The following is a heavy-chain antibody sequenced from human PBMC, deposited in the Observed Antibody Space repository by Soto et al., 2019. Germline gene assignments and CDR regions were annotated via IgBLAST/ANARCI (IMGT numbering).Heavy chain of an antibody. V-gene: IGHV4-31*03. CDR2: IYYSGST. CDR3: ARGGAAGQQYNWFDP. Sequence: PSETLSLTCTVSGGSISSGGYYWSRIRQHPGKGLEWIGYIYYSGSTYYNPSLKSRVTISVDTSKNQFSLKLSSVTAADTAVYYCARGGAAGQQYNWFDPWGQGTLVTVSS. D-gene: IGHD6-13*01. CDR1: GGSISSGGYY. J-gene: IGHJ5*02.